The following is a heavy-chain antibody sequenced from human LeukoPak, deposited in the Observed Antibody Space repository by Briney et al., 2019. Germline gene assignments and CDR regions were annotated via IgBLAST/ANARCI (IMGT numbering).Heavy chain of an antibody. CDR1: GFTFSNAW. D-gene: IGHD1-14*01. J-gene: IGHJ4*02. Sequence: GGSLRLSCAASGFTFSNAWMSWVRQAPGKGLEWVGRIKSKTDGGTTDYAAPVKGRFTISRDDSKNTLYLQMNSLKTEDTAVYYCTTLPAPTYSGIEWGQGTLVTVSS. V-gene: IGHV3-15*01. CDR3: TTLPAPTYSGIE. CDR2: IKSKTDGGTT.